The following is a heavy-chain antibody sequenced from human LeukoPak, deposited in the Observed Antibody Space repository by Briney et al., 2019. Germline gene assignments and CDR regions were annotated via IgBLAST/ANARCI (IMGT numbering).Heavy chain of an antibody. CDR2: FDPEDGET. V-gene: IGHV1-24*01. CDR3: ATVETAATAYFDY. J-gene: IGHJ4*02. Sequence: ASVKVSCKVSGYTLTELSMHWGRQAPGKGRGWMGGFDPEDGETIYAQKFQGRVTMTEDTSTDTAYMDLSSLRSEDTAVYYCATVETAATAYFDYWGQGTRVTVSS. CDR1: GYTLTELS. D-gene: IGHD6-13*01.